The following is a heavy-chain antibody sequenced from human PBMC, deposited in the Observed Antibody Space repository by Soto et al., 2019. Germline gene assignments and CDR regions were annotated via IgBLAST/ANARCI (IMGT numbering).Heavy chain of an antibody. V-gene: IGHV4-59*08. CDR1: GGTISSYY. CDR2: IYYSGST. J-gene: IGHJ6*03. Sequence: SETLSLTCTVSGGTISSYYWSWIRKPTGKGLGWIGYIYYSGSTNYNPSLKSRVTISVDTSKNQFSLKLSSVTAADTAVYYCARFRVLRFLEDEYYMDVWGKGTTVTVSS. D-gene: IGHD3-3*01. CDR3: ARFRVLRFLEDEYYMDV.